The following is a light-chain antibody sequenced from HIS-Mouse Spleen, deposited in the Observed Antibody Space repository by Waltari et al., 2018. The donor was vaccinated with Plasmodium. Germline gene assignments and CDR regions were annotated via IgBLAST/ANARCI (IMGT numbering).Light chain of an antibody. CDR2: GAS. Sequence: EIVMTQSPATLSLSPGERATHSFRTSQSVSSSYLSWYQQKPGKAPRLLIYGASTRATGIPARFSGSGSGTDFTLTISSLQPEDFAVYYCQQDYNLPYTFGQGTKLEIK. J-gene: IGKJ2*01. CDR3: QQDYNLPYT. CDR1: QSVSSSY. V-gene: IGKV3D-7*01.